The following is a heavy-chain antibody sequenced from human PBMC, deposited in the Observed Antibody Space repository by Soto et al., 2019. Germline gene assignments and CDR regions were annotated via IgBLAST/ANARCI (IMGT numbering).Heavy chain of an antibody. Sequence: PGRSMRLSCSAFGFTFSDYYISWIRQATGKGLAWVSYISTGTSHTNYADSLKGRCTISRDKAKNSVYLQMKSLRDEDTAVYYCTRTLLTSGYYYVFDHWGQGTLVTV. CDR1: GFTFSDYY. V-gene: IGHV3-11*06. CDR2: ISTGTSHT. J-gene: IGHJ4*02. CDR3: TRTLLTSGYYYVFDH. D-gene: IGHD3-22*01.